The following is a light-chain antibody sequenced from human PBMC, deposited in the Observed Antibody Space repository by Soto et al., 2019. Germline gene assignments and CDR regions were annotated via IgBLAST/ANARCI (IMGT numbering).Light chain of an antibody. J-gene: IGKJ1*01. CDR1: QSISSW. Sequence: DIQMTQSPATLSASVGDRVTITCRASQSISSWLAWYQQKPGKVPKLLIDDASSLASGVTSRFSGSGSGTEFTLTISSLQPDDFATYYCQQYNTYPWTFGQGTKVEIK. CDR3: QQYNTYPWT. CDR2: DAS. V-gene: IGKV1-5*01.